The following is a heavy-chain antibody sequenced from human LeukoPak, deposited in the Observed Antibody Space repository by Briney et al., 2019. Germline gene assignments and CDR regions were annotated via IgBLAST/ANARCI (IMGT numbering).Heavy chain of an antibody. Sequence: TTSETLSLTCTVSGGSISSYYWSWIRQPPGKGLEWIGYIYYSGSTKYNPSLKSRVSISVDTSKNQFSLKLTSVTAADTAVYYCARELLLWFGELSRTDWFDPWGQGTLVTVSS. D-gene: IGHD3-10*01. CDR3: ARELLLWFGELSRTDWFDP. CDR2: IYYSGST. CDR1: GGSISSYY. J-gene: IGHJ5*02. V-gene: IGHV4-59*12.